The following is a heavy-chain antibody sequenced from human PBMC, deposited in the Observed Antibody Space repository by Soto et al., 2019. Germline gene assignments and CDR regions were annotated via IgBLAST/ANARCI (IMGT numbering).Heavy chain of an antibody. CDR1: GFSVSTSGMC. CDR2: IDWDDDK. D-gene: IGHD4-4*01. V-gene: IGHV2-70*01. J-gene: IGHJ4*02. CDR3: ARMGHSNPYYFDY. Sequence: SGPLVNPTQTLTLTCTFSGFSVSTSGMCVSWIRQPPGKALEWLALIDWDDDKYYSTSLKTRLTISKDTSKNQVVLTMTNMDPVDTATYYCARMGHSNPYYFDYWGQGTLVTVSS.